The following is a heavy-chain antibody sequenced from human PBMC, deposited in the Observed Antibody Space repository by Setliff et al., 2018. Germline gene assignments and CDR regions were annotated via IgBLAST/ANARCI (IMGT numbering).Heavy chain of an antibody. J-gene: IGHJ5*02. V-gene: IGHV1-2*02. D-gene: IGHD6-19*01. CDR1: AKTFTAYY. CDR2: INPNSGGT. CDR3: VRVEVGGSVA. Sequence: ASVKVSCKASAKTFTAYYVHWVRQAPGQGLEWMGWINPNSGGTNYAQKFQGRVTMAWDTSISTAYMEMSRLKSDDTAVYYCVRVEVGGSVAWGQGTLVTVSS.